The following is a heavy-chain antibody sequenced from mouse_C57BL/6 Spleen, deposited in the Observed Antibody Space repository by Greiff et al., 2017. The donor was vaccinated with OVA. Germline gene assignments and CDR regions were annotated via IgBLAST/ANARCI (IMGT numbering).Heavy chain of an antibody. CDR2: IDPETGGT. Sequence: QVHVKQSGAELVRPGASVTLSCKASGYTFTDYEMHWVKQTPVHGLEWIGAIDPETGGTAYNQKFKGKAILTADKSSSTAYMELRSLTSEDSAVYYCTRCTGTEYYFDYWGQGTTLTVSS. CDR1: GYTFTDYE. J-gene: IGHJ2*01. V-gene: IGHV1-15*01. D-gene: IGHD4-1*01. CDR3: TRCTGTEYYFDY.